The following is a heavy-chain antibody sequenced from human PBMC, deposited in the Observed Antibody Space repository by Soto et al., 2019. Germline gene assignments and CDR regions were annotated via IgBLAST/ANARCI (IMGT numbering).Heavy chain of an antibody. Sequence: QVQLQESGPGLVKPSQTLFLTCSVSGGSVTSGNYYWTWIRQRPGKGLQWIGHIFNSGNAYYNPSPKRRASTSADTSHNQCALRLTSVTAADAAVCFCARDGPPNVPAAMGGLDPWGQGPLVTVSS. D-gene: IGHD2-2*01. V-gene: IGHV4-31*03. CDR3: ARDGPPNVPAAMGGLDP. CDR2: IFNSGNA. CDR1: GGSVTSGNYY. J-gene: IGHJ5*02.